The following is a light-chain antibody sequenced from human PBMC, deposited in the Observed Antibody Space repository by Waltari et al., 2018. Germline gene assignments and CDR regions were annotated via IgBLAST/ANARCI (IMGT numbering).Light chain of an antibody. V-gene: IGKV3-11*01. CDR2: DSS. CDR3: QQRNDWPIT. CDR1: QSIRVE. Sequence: EIVLTQSPATLSLSTGEIATPSCRASQSIRVEVAWYQQKPGPPPRLLISDSSNRLTGIPGRFTGSGSGTDFTLTISSLEPEDSGVYYCQQRNDWPITFGQGTRLEIK. J-gene: IGKJ5*01.